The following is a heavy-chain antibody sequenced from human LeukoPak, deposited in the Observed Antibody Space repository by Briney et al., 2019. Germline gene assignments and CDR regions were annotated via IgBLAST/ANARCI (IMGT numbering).Heavy chain of an antibody. Sequence: ASVKVSCKAFGYTFTGYYMHWVRQAPGQGLEWMGWINPNSGGTNYAQKFQGRVTMTRDTSISTAYMELSRLRSDDTAVYYCARLYSSSWSGWFDPWGQGTLVTVSS. CDR2: INPNSGGT. CDR1: GYTFTGYY. D-gene: IGHD6-13*01. V-gene: IGHV1-2*02. J-gene: IGHJ5*02. CDR3: ARLYSSSWSGWFDP.